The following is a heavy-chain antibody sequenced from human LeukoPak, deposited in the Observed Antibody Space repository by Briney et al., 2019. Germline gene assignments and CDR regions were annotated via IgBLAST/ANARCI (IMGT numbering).Heavy chain of an antibody. CDR1: GFTFSSYW. D-gene: IGHD5/OR15-5a*01. J-gene: IGHJ4*02. CDR2: IKQDGSEG. CDR3: ACVTPDY. Sequence: GGSLRLSCAASGFTFSSYWMSWVRQAPGRGLEWVANIKQDGSEGYCLDSVKGRFTISRDNAKNSVYLQMNSLRVEDTAVYYCACVTPDYWGQGTLVTVSS. V-gene: IGHV3-7*01.